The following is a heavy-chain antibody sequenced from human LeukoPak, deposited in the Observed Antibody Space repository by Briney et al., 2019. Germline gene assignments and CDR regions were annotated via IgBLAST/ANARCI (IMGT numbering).Heavy chain of an antibody. CDR3: AYDDYGDTRRFWNY. D-gene: IGHD4-17*01. Sequence: SETLSLTCAVYGGSFSGYYWSWIRQPPGKGLEWIGEINHSGSTNYNPSLKSRVTISVDTSKNQFSLKLSSVTAADTAVYYCAYDDYGDTRRFWNYWGQGTLVTVSS. J-gene: IGHJ4*02. CDR1: GGSFSGYY. V-gene: IGHV4-34*01. CDR2: INHSGST.